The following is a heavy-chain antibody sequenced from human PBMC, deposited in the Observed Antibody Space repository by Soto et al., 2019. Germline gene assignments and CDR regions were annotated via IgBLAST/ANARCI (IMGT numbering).Heavy chain of an antibody. Sequence: QVQLVESGGGVVQPGRSLRLSCAASGFTFSSYGMHWVRQAPGKGLEWVAVISYDGSNKYYADSVKGRFTISRDNSKNTRYLQMNSLRAEDTAVYYCAKDWGSSSSHWFDPWGQGTLVTVSS. V-gene: IGHV3-30*18. D-gene: IGHD6-6*01. CDR1: GFTFSSYG. J-gene: IGHJ5*02. CDR2: ISYDGSNK. CDR3: AKDWGSSSSHWFDP.